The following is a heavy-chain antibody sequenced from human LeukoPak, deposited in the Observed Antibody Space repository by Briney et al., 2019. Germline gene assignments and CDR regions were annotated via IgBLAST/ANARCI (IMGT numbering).Heavy chain of an antibody. Sequence: GGSLRLSCAASGFTFSSYWMSWVRQAPGKGLEWVSAISGSGGSTYYADSVKGRFTISRDNSKNTLYLQMNSLRAEDTAVYYCAKGFLEWLLTYHDAFDIWGQGTMVTVSS. D-gene: IGHD3-3*01. CDR1: GFTFSSYW. J-gene: IGHJ3*02. CDR3: AKGFLEWLLTYHDAFDI. V-gene: IGHV3-23*01. CDR2: ISGSGGST.